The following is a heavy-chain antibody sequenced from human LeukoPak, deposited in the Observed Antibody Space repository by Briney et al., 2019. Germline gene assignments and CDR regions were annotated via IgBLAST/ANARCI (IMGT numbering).Heavy chain of an antibody. D-gene: IGHD3-3*01. CDR1: GGSVSSGSYY. J-gene: IGHJ6*02. Sequence: SETLSLTCTVSGGSVSSGSYYWSWIRQPPGKGLEWIGYIYYSGSTNYNPSLKSRVTISVDTSKNQFSLKLSSVTAADTAVYYCARVYDFWSGYYSYYYYYGMDVWGQGTTVTVSS. CDR3: ARVYDFWSGYYSYYYYYGMDV. V-gene: IGHV4-61*01. CDR2: IYYSGST.